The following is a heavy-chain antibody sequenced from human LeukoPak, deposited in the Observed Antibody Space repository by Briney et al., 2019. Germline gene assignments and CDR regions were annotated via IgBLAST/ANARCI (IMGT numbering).Heavy chain of an antibody. J-gene: IGHJ4*02. CDR1: GFTFSSYG. D-gene: IGHD4-11*01. V-gene: IGHV3-30*03. CDR2: ISYDGSNK. Sequence: PGRSLRLSCAASGFTFSSYGMHWVRQAPGKGLEWVAVISYDGSNKYYADSVKGRFTISRDNSKNTLYLQMNSLRAEDTAVYYCASDMGDAMTTVDVGLDYWGQGTLVTVSS. CDR3: ASDMGDAMTTVDVGLDY.